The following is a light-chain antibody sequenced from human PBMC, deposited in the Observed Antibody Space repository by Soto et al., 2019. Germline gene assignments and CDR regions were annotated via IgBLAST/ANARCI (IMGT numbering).Light chain of an antibody. J-gene: IGLJ1*01. V-gene: IGLV2-14*03. CDR3: SSYRSSSTLFV. CDR1: SSDIGDYNY. Sequence: QSALTQPASVSGSPGQSITISCTGTSSDIGDYNYVSWYQQHPGKAPKLMIYDVSDRPSGISNRFSASKSDNTASLTISGLQAEDEADYYCSSYRSSSTLFVFGTGTKLTVL. CDR2: DVS.